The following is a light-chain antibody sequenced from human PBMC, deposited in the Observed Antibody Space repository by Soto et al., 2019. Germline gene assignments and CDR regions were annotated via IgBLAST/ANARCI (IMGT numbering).Light chain of an antibody. CDR2: GAS. J-gene: IGKJ4*01. V-gene: IGKV3-15*01. CDR3: QQHENWPLT. CDR1: QSVGSY. Sequence: EIVMTRSPATLSVSPGERTTLSCRASQSVGSYLAWYQQKGGQAPRLLIYGASTRATGIPARFSGSGSGTEFILTISSLQPEDFAVYYCQQHENWPLTFGGGTKVDIK.